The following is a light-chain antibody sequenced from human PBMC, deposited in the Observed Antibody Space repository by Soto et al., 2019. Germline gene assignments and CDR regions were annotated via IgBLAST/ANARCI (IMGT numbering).Light chain of an antibody. CDR2: YVS. CDR3: CSSAGGFTWV. J-gene: IGLJ3*02. V-gene: IGLV2-11*01. Sequence: QSALTQPRSVSGSPGQSVTGSCTGTSSDVVSWYQQHPGKAPKLIIYYVSQRPSGVPDRFSGSKSGNTASLTISGLQAEDEADYYCCSSAGGFTWVFGGETKLTVL. CDR1: SSDV.